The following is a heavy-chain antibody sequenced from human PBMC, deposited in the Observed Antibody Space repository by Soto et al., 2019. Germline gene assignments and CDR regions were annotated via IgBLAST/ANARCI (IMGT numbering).Heavy chain of an antibody. Sequence: GSLRLSCSASVSGFSFTTAWMGWVRQAPGKGLEWLANINQDGSNKHYADTVKGRFTISRDNSKNTLYLQVNSLRAEDTAVYYCARSYIATANPNWFDPWGQGTLVTVSS. CDR2: INQDGSNK. D-gene: IGHD6-13*01. V-gene: IGHV3-7*01. J-gene: IGHJ5*02. CDR1: VSGFSFTTAW. CDR3: ARSYIATANPNWFDP.